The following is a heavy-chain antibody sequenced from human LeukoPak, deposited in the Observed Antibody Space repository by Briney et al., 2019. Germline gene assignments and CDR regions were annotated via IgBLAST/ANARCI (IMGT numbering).Heavy chain of an antibody. CDR2: IYSSGKT. Sequence: SETLSLTCTVSGVSISNCYWTWIRQPAGKGLEWIGRIYSSGKTNYNPSLKSRVTMSVDTSNNQFSLRLSSVTAADTAVYFCARLTYSDSSQLYYYYYYLDVWGKGTTVTVSS. D-gene: IGHD6-6*01. V-gene: IGHV4-4*07. CDR1: GVSISNCY. J-gene: IGHJ6*03. CDR3: ARLTYSDSSQLYYYYYYLDV.